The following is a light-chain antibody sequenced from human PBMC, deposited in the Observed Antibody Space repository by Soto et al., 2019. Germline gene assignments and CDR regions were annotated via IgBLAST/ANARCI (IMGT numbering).Light chain of an antibody. V-gene: IGKV2-28*01. CDR1: QSLLHSNGYNY. J-gene: IGKJ1*01. CDR2: LGS. CDR3: MGALQSPPT. Sequence: DIVMTQSPVSLPVTPGEPASISCRSSQSLLHSNGYNYLDWYLQKPGQSPQLLIYLGSNRASGVPGRFSASASGTDFTLTISRVEAEDVGVYYCMGALQSPPTFGQGT.